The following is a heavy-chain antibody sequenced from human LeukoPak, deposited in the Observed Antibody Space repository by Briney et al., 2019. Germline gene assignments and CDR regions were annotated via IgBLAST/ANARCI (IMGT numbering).Heavy chain of an antibody. CDR1: GFTFSSYS. J-gene: IGHJ4*02. CDR3: ARDETFGATSFFDY. CDR2: ISSSSSYI. D-gene: IGHD1-26*01. Sequence: GGSLRLSCAASGFTFSSYSMNWVRQAPGKGLEWVSSISSSSSYIYYADSVKGRFTISRDNAKNSLYLQMNSLRAEDTAVYYCARDETFGATSFFDYWGQGTLVTVSS. V-gene: IGHV3-21*01.